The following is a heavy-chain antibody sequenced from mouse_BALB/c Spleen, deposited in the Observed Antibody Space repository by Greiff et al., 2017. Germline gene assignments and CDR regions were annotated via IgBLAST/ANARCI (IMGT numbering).Heavy chain of an antibody. J-gene: IGHJ4*01. Sequence: VQLQQSGPGLVQPSQSLSITCTVSGFSLTSYGVHWVRQSPGKGLEWLGVIWSGGSTDYNAAFISRLSISKDNSKSQVFFKMNSLQANDTAIYYCARIDGYYFYYAMDYWGQGTSVTVSS. D-gene: IGHD2-3*01. CDR1: GFSLTSYG. CDR2: IWSGGST. CDR3: ARIDGYYFYYAMDY. V-gene: IGHV2-2*02.